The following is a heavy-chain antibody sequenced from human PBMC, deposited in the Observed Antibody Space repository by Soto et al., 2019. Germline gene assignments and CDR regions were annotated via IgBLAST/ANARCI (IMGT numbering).Heavy chain of an antibody. CDR3: AREATATTSFDI. D-gene: IGHD1-7*01. J-gene: IGHJ3*02. V-gene: IGHV4-34*01. CDR1: GGSVSGYY. Sequence: QVQLHQWGAGLLKPSETLSLTCTVYGGSVSGYYWSLIRQPPGKGLEWIGEISHSGNTNYNPSLKSRVTISVDTSNNQFSLRLSSVTAADTAVYYCAREATATTSFDIWGQGTMVTVSS. CDR2: ISHSGNT.